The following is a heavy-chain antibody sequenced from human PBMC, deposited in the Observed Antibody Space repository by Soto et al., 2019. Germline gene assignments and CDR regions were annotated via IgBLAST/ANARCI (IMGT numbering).Heavy chain of an antibody. CDR1: GFTFSSYW. Sequence: GGSLRLSCAASGFTFSSYWMHWVRQAPGKGLVWVSRINSDGSRTTYADSMKGRFTISRDNAKNTLYLQMNSLRAEDTAVYYCARDTSGSGIYNYYYYYLDVWGKGTTVTVSS. D-gene: IGHD3-10*01. CDR3: ARDTSGSGIYNYYYYYLDV. CDR2: INSDGSRT. J-gene: IGHJ6*03. V-gene: IGHV3-74*01.